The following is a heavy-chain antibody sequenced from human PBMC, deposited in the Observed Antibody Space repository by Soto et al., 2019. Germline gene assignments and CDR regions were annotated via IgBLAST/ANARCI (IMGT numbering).Heavy chain of an antibody. CDR2: INHSGST. CDR3: ARGPTVTVSGPPPNFDY. J-gene: IGHJ4*02. V-gene: IGHV4-34*01. Sequence: SETLSLTCAVYGGSFSGYYWSWIRQPPGKGLEWIGEINHSGSTNYNPSLKSRVTISVETSKNQFSLKLSSVTAADTAVYYCARGPTVTVSGPPPNFDYWGQGTLVTVSS. D-gene: IGHD4-4*01. CDR1: GGSFSGYY.